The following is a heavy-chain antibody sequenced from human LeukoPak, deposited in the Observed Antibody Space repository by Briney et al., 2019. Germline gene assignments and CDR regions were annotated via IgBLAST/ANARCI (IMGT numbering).Heavy chain of an antibody. CDR1: GFTFNTYW. Sequence: PGGSLRLSCAASGFTFNTYWVHWVRQAAGKGLLWVSRINPDGTSTSHADFVKGRFSISRDNAENTVSLQMNSLRAEDTAVYYCVTLTMAVSEHAFDLWGQGTVVTVSP. CDR2: INPDGTST. V-gene: IGHV3-74*01. D-gene: IGHD4/OR15-4a*01. CDR3: VTLTMAVSEHAFDL. J-gene: IGHJ3*01.